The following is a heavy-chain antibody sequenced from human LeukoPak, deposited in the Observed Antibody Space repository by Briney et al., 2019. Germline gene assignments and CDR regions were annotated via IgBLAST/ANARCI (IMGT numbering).Heavy chain of an antibody. CDR3: AKVIGGGYFDY. CDR1: GFTFRNYA. J-gene: IGHJ4*02. Sequence: PGGSLRLSCRASGFTFRNYAMSWVRQAPGKGLEWVSGITSDGSTYYADSVKGRFTISRDNSKNTLYLQMNSLRAEDTAVYYCAKVIGGGYFDYWGQGTLVTLSS. V-gene: IGHV3-23*01. D-gene: IGHD6-13*01. CDR2: ITSDGST.